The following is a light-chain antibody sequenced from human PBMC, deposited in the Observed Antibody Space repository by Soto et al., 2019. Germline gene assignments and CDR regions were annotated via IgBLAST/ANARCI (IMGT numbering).Light chain of an antibody. CDR3: QVRSNWPPSIT. V-gene: IGKV3-11*01. CDR2: DAS. J-gene: IGKJ5*01. CDR1: QSVSTY. Sequence: EIVLTQSPATLSLSPGERATLSCRASQSVSTYLAWYQQKTGQAPRLLIYDASNRATGIPARFSGSGSGTDFTLTNSGLEPEDFAVYYCQVRSNWPPSITFGQGTRLEIK.